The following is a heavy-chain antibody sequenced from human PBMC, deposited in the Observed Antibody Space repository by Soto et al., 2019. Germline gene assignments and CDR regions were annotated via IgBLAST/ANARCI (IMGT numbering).Heavy chain of an antibody. J-gene: IGHJ6*02. V-gene: IGHV4-39*01. CDR1: GGSISSSIHY. Sequence: SETLSLTCPVSGGSISSSIHYWGWIRQPPGKGLEWVGTMFYSGSTYYNTSLESRVTISVDPSKNQFSLKLSSVTAADTAVYYCARHHFYCSGGACYLKAYYYYAMDVWGQGTTVTVSS. CDR3: ARHHFYCSGGACYLKAYYYYAMDV. CDR2: MFYSGST. D-gene: IGHD2-15*01.